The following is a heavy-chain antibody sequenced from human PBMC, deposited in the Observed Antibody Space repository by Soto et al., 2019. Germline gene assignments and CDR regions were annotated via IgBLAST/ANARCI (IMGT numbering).Heavy chain of an antibody. D-gene: IGHD1-1*01. CDR1: GFTFSDHY. CDR2: SSNSGSFT. J-gene: IGHJ4*02. Sequence: VGSLRLSCAASGFTFSDHYMSWIRQAPGRGLEWIGYSSNSGSFTRYADSVKGRFSISRDNAKNSLYLQINSLRGDDTATYFCVRSGDNYNLLDYWGQGTPVTVSS. V-gene: IGHV3-11*06. CDR3: VRSGDNYNLLDY.